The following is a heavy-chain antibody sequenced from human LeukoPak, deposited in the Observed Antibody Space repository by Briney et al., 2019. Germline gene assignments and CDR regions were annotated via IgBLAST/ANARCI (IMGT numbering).Heavy chain of an antibody. J-gene: IGHJ6*03. CDR1: GGSFSSYY. Sequence: PSETLSLTCAVYGGSFSSYYWSWIRQPAGKGLEWIGRIYTSGSTNYNPSLKSRVTMSVDTSKNQFSLKLSSVTAADTAVYYCAREVEYSSSNYYYYYYMDVWGKGTTVTVSS. CDR2: IYTSGST. CDR3: AREVEYSSSNYYYYYYMDV. V-gene: IGHV4-4*07. D-gene: IGHD6-6*01.